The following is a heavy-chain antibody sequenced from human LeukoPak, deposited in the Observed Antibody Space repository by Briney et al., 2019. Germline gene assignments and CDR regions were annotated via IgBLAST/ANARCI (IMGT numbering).Heavy chain of an antibody. J-gene: IGHJ1*01. V-gene: IGHV3-9*01. CDR2: ISWNSGSI. CDR1: GFTFDDYA. Sequence: PGGSLRLSCAASGFTFDDYAMPWVRQAPGKGLEWVSGISWNSGSIGYADSVKGRFTISRDNAKNSLYLQMNSLRAEDTAVYYCARDRRGAVAGLYFQHWGQGTLVTVSS. D-gene: IGHD6-19*01. CDR3: ARDRRGAVAGLYFQH.